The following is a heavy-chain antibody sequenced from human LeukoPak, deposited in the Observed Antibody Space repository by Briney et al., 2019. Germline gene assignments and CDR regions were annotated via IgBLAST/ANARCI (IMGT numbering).Heavy chain of an antibody. D-gene: IGHD6-13*01. V-gene: IGHV4-59*08. CDR1: GGSVSGYY. CDR2: IYYSGST. CDR3: ARYGWVSSRYYFDY. J-gene: IGHJ4*02. Sequence: SETLSLTCTVSGGSVSGYYLSWIRQPPGKGLEWVGYIYYSGSTNYNPSLKSRVPISVDTSKNQFSLKLSSVTAADTAVYYCARYGWVSSRYYFDYWGQGTLVTVSS.